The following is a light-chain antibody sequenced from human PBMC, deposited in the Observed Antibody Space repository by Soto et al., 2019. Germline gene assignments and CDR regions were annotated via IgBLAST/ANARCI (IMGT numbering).Light chain of an antibody. J-gene: IGKJ2*01. Sequence: LQMTQSPSTLSASVGDRVTITCRASQSISTWLAWYQQKPGKAPKLLIYATSSLESGVPSRFSGSGSETDFTLTISSLQPDDFATYYCQQYNSYPYTFGQGTKLEIK. CDR3: QQYNSYPYT. V-gene: IGKV1-5*01. CDR2: ATS. CDR1: QSISTW.